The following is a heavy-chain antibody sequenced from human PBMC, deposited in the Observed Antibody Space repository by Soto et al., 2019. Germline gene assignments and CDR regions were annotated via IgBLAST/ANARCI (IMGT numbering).Heavy chain of an antibody. V-gene: IGHV3-23*01. CDR2: TGATGRTT. D-gene: IGHD1-20*01. CDR3: AKVHNTSRSFDY. CDR1: GFNFNIYA. J-gene: IGHJ4*02. Sequence: GGSLRLSCAASGFNFNIYAMTWVRQAPGKGLEWVSTTGATGRTTYYADSVKGRFTVSRDNSKNTLDLQMSNLRAEDTAVYYCAKVHNTSRSFDYWGQGTLVTVSS.